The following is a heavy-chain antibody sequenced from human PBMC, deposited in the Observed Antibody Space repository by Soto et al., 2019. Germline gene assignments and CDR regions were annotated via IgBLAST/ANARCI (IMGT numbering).Heavy chain of an antibody. CDR1: GGVIISGDYY. V-gene: IGHV4-30-4*01. J-gene: IGHJ3*01. CDR3: PRVPNCFDV. CDR2: IYSSGVT. Sequence: SETLSLTCTVSGGVIISGDYYWSWIRQPPGKGLEWIGYIYSSGVTYYNPSLKSRITISVDTSKNQFSLKLTSVTAADTAVYYCPRVPNCFDVWGQATMVTGSS.